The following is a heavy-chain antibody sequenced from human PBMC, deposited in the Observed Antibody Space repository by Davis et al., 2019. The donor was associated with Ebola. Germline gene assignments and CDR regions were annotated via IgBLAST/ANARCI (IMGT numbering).Heavy chain of an antibody. CDR2: IYEHST. J-gene: IGHJ4*02. V-gene: IGHV3-23*03. D-gene: IGHD6-19*01. Sequence: GGSLRLSCAASGFTFSSYAMSWVRQAPGKGLEWVSVIYEHSTAYADSVRGRFIISRDKSNNTLYLEMNSLRVDDTAVYYCATTQWLREFDNWGQGTLVTVSS. CDR1: GFTFSSYA. CDR3: ATTQWLREFDN.